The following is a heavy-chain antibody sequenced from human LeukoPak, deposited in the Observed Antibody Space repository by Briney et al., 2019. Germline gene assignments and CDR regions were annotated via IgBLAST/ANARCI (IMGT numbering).Heavy chain of an antibody. CDR2: ISYDGSNK. CDR1: GFTFSSYG. J-gene: IGHJ4*02. V-gene: IGHV3-30*18. Sequence: PGRSLRLSCAASGFTFSSYGMHWVRQAPGKGLEWVAVISYDGSNKYSADPVKGRFTISRDNSKNTLYLQINSLRVEDTAVYYCAKDVRALNNYGSGSSGFYWGQGTLVTVSS. D-gene: IGHD3-10*01. CDR3: AKDVRALNNYGSGSSGFY.